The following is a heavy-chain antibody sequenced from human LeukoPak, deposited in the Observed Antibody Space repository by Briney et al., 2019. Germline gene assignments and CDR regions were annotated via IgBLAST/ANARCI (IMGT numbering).Heavy chain of an antibody. Sequence: SETLSLTCAVSGGSISSGGYSWSWIRQPPGKGLEWIGYIYHSGSTYYNPSLKSRVTISVDRSKNQFSLKLSSVTAADTAVYYCARKNDYSDYCDHWGQGTLVTVSS. D-gene: IGHD4-11*01. CDR2: IYHSGST. CDR1: GGSISSGGYS. CDR3: ARKNDYSDYCDH. V-gene: IGHV4-30-2*01. J-gene: IGHJ4*02.